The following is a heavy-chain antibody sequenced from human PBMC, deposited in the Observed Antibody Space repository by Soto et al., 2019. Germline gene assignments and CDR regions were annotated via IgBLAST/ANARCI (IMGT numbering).Heavy chain of an antibody. D-gene: IGHD6-13*01. CDR2: ISYDGSNK. V-gene: IGHV3-30*18. Sequence: GGSLRLSCAASGFTCSSYGMHWVRQAPGKGLEWVAVISYDGSNKYYADSVKGRFTISRDNSKNTLYLQMNSLRAEDTAVYYCAKASSIWGYYGMDVWGQGTTVTVSS. CDR3: AKASSIWGYYGMDV. CDR1: GFTCSSYG. J-gene: IGHJ6*02.